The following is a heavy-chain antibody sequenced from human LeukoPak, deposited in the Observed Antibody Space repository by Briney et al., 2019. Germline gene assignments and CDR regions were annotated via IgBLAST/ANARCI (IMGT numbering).Heavy chain of an antibody. V-gene: IGHV4-59*11. CDR3: ARDRAPVTMIRGAPGGFHP. CDR2: MFYSGST. J-gene: IGHJ5*02. Sequence: PSETLSLTCTVSGGSISSHFWSWIRQPPGKGLEWIGYMFYSGSTNYNPSLRSRVTISVDASKNQFSLKLTSVSAADTAVYYCARDRAPVTMIRGAPGGFHPWGQGTLVTVSS. CDR1: GGSISSHF. D-gene: IGHD3-10*01.